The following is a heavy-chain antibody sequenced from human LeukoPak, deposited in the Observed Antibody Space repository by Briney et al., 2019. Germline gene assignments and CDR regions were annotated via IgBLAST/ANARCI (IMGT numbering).Heavy chain of an antibody. CDR1: GFTFSNYG. D-gene: IGHD5-18*01. Sequence: PGGSLRLSCAASGFTFSNYGMHWVRQAPGKGLEWVALIRYDGSKKDYAGSVKGRFTISRDNSKNTLHLQMNSLRAEDTAVYYCARTGDTERFDYWGQGTLVTVSS. J-gene: IGHJ4*02. CDR3: ARTGDTERFDY. CDR2: IRYDGSKK. V-gene: IGHV3-33*01.